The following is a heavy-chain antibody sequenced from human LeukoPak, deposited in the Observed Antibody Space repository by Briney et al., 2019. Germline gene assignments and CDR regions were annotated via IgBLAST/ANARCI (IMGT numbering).Heavy chain of an antibody. D-gene: IGHD1-26*01. CDR2: IVVGSGNT. V-gene: IGHV1-58*02. Sequence: ASVKVSCKASGFTFTSSAMQWVRQARGQRLEWIGWIVVGSGNTNYAQKFQERVTITRDMSTSTAYMELSSLRSEDMAVYYCAAGVGATDFDYWGQGTLVTVSS. CDR1: GFTFTSSA. CDR3: AAGVGATDFDY. J-gene: IGHJ4*02.